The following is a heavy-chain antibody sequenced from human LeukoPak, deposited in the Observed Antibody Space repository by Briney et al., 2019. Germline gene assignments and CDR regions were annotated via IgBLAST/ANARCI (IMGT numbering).Heavy chain of an antibody. J-gene: IGHJ3*02. CDR2: INTHTGNP. Sequence: ASVKVSCKASGYSFNSNGMNWVRQAPGQGLEWMGWINTHTGNPIYAQGFTGRFVFSLDPSVSTAYLQISSLKAEDTAIYYCARDILRFDIWGQGTMVSVSS. CDR1: GYSFNSNG. CDR3: ARDILRFDI. V-gene: IGHV7-4-1*02.